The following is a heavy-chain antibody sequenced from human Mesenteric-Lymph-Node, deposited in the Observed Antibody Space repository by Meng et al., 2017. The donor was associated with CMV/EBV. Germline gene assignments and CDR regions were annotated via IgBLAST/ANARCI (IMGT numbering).Heavy chain of an antibody. D-gene: IGHD3/OR15-3a*01. CDR1: GFTFSNYG. Sequence: GESLKISCTASGFTFSNYGVHWVRQAPGKGLEWVAFIRYDGNNRDIADSMEGRFTISRDNSQDTLFLQMHSLRAEDTAVYYCATDQETHMISGGLTNWGQGTLVTVSS. J-gene: IGHJ4*02. CDR2: IRYDGNNR. CDR3: ATDQETHMISGGLTN. V-gene: IGHV3-30*02.